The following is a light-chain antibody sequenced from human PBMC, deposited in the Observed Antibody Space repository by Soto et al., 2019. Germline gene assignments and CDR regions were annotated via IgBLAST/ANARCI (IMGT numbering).Light chain of an antibody. J-gene: IGKJ5*01. CDR3: QQSDDLPT. CDR2: AAS. CDR1: QGISSY. V-gene: IGKV1-9*01. Sequence: DIQLTQSPSFLSASVGDRVTISCRASQGISSYLAWYQHKPGKAPNLLISAASTLQSGVPSRFSGSGSGTDFRLTISSLQPEDFATYYCQQSDDLPTFGQGTRLEIK.